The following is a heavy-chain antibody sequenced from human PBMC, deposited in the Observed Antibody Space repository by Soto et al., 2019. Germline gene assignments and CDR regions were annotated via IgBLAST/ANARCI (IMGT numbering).Heavy chain of an antibody. CDR3: TTRYCSSTSCSFDY. D-gene: IGHD2-2*01. Sequence: GGSLRLSCAASGFTFSNAWMSWVRQAPGKGLEWVGRIKSKTDGGTTDYAAPVKGRFTISRDDSKNTLYLQMNSLKTEDTAVYYCTTRYCSSTSCSFDYWGQGTLVTVSS. CDR1: GFTFSNAW. J-gene: IGHJ4*02. V-gene: IGHV3-15*01. CDR2: IKSKTDGGTT.